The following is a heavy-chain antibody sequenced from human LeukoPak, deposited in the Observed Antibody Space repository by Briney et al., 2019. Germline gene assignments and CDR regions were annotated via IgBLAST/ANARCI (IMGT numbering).Heavy chain of an antibody. D-gene: IGHD6-19*01. V-gene: IGHV4-59*01. Sequence: SETLSLTCTVSGGSISSYYWSWIRQPPGKGLEWIRYIYYSGSTNYNPSLKSRVTISVDTSKNQFSLKLSSVTAADTAVHYCARGRSSGLMWASDSWGQGTLVTVSS. J-gene: IGHJ4*02. CDR1: GGSISSYY. CDR2: IYYSGST. CDR3: ARGRSSGLMWASDS.